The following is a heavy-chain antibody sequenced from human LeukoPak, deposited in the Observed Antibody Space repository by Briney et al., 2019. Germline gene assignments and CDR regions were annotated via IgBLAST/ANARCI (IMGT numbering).Heavy chain of an antibody. D-gene: IGHD5-24*01. J-gene: IGHJ4*02. CDR3: ARDSMATGDY. V-gene: IGHV1-69*04. Sequence: ASVKVSCKASGGTFSSYAIGWVRQAPGQGLEWMGRIIPIFGIANYAQKFQGRVTITADKSTSTAYMELSSLRSEDTAVYYCARDSMATGDYWGQGTLVTVSS. CDR1: GGTFSSYA. CDR2: IIPIFGIA.